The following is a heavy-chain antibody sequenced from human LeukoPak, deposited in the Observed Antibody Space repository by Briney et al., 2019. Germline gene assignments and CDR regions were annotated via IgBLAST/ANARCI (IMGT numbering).Heavy chain of an antibody. CDR3: ARDKVYYYDSSGPPTLDY. CDR2: IYYSGST. V-gene: IGHV4-34*01. D-gene: IGHD3-22*01. J-gene: IGHJ4*02. CDR1: GGSFSGYY. Sequence: SETLSLTCAVYGGSFSGYYWSWIRQPPGKGLEWIGSIYYSGSTYYNPSLKSRVTISVDTSKNQFSLKLSSVTAADTAVYYCARDKVYYYDSSGPPTLDYWGQGTLVTVSS.